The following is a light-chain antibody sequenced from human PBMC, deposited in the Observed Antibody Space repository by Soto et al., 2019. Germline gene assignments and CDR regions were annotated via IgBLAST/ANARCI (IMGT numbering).Light chain of an antibody. Sequence: EIVLTQSPATLSLSPGERATLSCRASQSVSSYLAWYQQKPGQAPRLLIYDASNRATGIPARFSGRGSGTDFTPTISSLVPEDFALSYCQQHSNWPPFTFGPGTKVDIK. CDR3: QQHSNWPPFT. CDR1: QSVSSY. J-gene: IGKJ3*01. CDR2: DAS. V-gene: IGKV3-11*01.